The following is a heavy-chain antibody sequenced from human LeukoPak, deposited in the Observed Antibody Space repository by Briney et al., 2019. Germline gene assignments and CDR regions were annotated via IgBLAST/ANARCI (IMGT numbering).Heavy chain of an antibody. CDR2: INHSGST. V-gene: IGHV4-34*01. CDR1: GGSFSGYY. J-gene: IGHJ5*02. D-gene: IGHD2-21*02. Sequence: PSETLSLTCAVYGGSFSGYYWSWIRQPPGKGLEWIGEINHSGSTNYNPSLKSRVTISVDTSKNQFSLKLSSVTAADTAVYYCAKVGVGMVVTSQFDLWGQGTLVTVSS. CDR3: AKVGVGMVVTSQFDL.